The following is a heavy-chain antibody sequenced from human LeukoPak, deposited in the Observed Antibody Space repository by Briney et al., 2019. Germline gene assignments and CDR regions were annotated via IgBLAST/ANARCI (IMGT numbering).Heavy chain of an antibody. J-gene: IGHJ4*02. Sequence: SETLSLTCAVYGGSFSGYYWSWIRQPPGKGLEWVGIIHYSGSTYYNPSLKSRVTMSVDTSKNQFSLRLSSVTAADTAVYYCATSGSYYRAPDYWGQGTLVTVSA. CDR3: ATSGSYYRAPDY. D-gene: IGHD3-10*01. CDR1: GGSFSGYY. CDR2: IHYSGST. V-gene: IGHV4-34*01.